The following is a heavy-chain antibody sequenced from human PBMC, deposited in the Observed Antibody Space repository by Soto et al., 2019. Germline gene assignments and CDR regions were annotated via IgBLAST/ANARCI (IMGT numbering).Heavy chain of an antibody. D-gene: IGHD2-8*02. CDR3: ARDKITGLIDY. CDR1: GGSFSGYY. J-gene: IGHJ4*02. Sequence: SETLSLTCAVYGGSFSGYYWTWIRQPPGTGLEWIGEINHSGSTNYNPSLKSRVTISVDTSKNQFPLKLTSVTAADTAVYYCARDKITGLIDYWGQGALVTVSS. V-gene: IGHV4-34*01. CDR2: INHSGST.